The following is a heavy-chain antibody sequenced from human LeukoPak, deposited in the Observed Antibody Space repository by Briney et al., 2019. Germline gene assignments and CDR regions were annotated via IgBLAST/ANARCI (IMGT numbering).Heavy chain of an antibody. V-gene: IGHV4-59*08. CDR3: ARGRGEVVVAAWDAFDI. CDR1: GGPVSSYY. J-gene: IGHJ3*02. Sequence: SETLSLTCTVSGGPVSSYYWSWIRQPPGQGLEWIAYMFYSGSTNHNPSLKSRVTISIDTSKNQFSLRLSSVTAAGTAVYYCARGRGEVVVAAWDAFDIWGQGTMVTVSS. D-gene: IGHD2-15*01. CDR2: MFYSGST.